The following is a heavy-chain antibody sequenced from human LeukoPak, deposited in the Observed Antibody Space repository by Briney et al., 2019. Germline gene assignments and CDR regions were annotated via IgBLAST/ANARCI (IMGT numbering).Heavy chain of an antibody. V-gene: IGHV1-69*05. CDR2: IIPIFGTA. Sequence: AASVKVSCKASGDTFSSYAISWVPQAPGQGLEWMGGIIPIFGTANYAQKFQGRVTITTDESTSTAYMELSSLRSEDTAVYYCARARYYYDSSGYYDYWGQGTLVTVSS. J-gene: IGHJ4*02. CDR3: ARARYYYDSSGYYDY. CDR1: GDTFSSYA. D-gene: IGHD3-22*01.